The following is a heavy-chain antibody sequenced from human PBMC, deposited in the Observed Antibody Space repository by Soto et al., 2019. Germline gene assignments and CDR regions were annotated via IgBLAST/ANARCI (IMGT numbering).Heavy chain of an antibody. Sequence: GGSLRLSCAASGFTFSSYGMHWVRQAPGKGLEWVAVISYDGSNKYYADSVKGRFTISRDNSKNTLYLQMNSLRAEDTAVYYCAKVYGDYGMDVWGQGTTVTVSS. CDR2: ISYDGSNK. CDR3: AKVYGDYGMDV. CDR1: GFTFSSYG. D-gene: IGHD4-17*01. J-gene: IGHJ6*02. V-gene: IGHV3-30*18.